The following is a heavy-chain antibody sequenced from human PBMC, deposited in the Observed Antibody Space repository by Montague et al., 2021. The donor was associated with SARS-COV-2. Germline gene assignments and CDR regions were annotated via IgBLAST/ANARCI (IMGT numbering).Heavy chain of an antibody. J-gene: IGHJ4*02. V-gene: IGHV4-39*01. Sequence: SETLSLTCTVSGGSITSTNYYWAWIRQPPGKGLEWIGSISFSWSTYYNPSLKSRVTMSVDTSMNQFSLRLSTVTAADTAVYYCARQNHGRGGYEISFDYWGQGTLVTVSS. CDR1: GGSITSTNYY. CDR3: ARQNHGRGGYEISFDY. CDR2: ISFSWST. D-gene: IGHD3-9*01.